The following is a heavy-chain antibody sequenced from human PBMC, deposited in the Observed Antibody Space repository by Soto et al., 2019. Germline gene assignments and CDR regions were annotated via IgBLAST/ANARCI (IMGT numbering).Heavy chain of an antibody. CDR2: ISSSSSPI. Sequence: VQLVESGGGLVQPGGSLRLSCAASGFTFSSYSMNWVRQAPGKGLEWVSYISSSSSPIFYADSVKGRFTISRDNAKNSLYLQMNSLRAEDTAVYYCAISNIPEDYWGQGTLVTVSS. D-gene: IGHD3-16*02. J-gene: IGHJ4*02. CDR1: GFTFSSYS. CDR3: AISNIPEDY. V-gene: IGHV3-48*01.